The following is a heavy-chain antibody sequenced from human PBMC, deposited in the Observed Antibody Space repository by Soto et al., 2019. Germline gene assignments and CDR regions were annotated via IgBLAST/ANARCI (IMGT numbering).Heavy chain of an antibody. CDR2: ISAYNGNT. CDR3: ARFSALLWFGEFPNYYYYGMDV. J-gene: IGHJ6*02. CDR1: GYTFTSYG. V-gene: IGHV1-18*01. D-gene: IGHD3-10*01. Sequence: ASVKVSCKASGYTFTSYGISWVRRAPGQGLEWMGWISAYNGNTNYAQKLQGRVTMTTDTSTSTAYMELRSLRSDDTAVYYCARFSALLWFGEFPNYYYYGMDVWGQGTTVTVSS.